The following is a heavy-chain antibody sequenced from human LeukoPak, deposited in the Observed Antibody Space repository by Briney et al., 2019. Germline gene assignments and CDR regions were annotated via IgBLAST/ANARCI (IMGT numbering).Heavy chain of an antibody. V-gene: IGHV3-7*04. CDR3: ARGYGSGASGPYYFDY. Sequence: GGSLRLSCAASGFTFSSYWMSWVRQAPGKGLEWVANIKQDGSDRYYVDSVKGRFTISRDNAKNSLYLQVKSPRVEDTAVYYCARGYGSGASGPYYFDYWGQGTLVSVPS. J-gene: IGHJ4*02. D-gene: IGHD3-10*01. CDR1: GFTFSSYW. CDR2: IKQDGSDR.